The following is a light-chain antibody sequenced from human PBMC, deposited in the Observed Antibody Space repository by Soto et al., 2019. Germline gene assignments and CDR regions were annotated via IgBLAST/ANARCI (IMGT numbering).Light chain of an antibody. V-gene: IGKV3-11*01. CDR1: QHIWSY. CDR3: QQRIRWPRT. J-gene: IGKJ1*01. Sequence: IVLTQSPATLSSSPGERATLSCRASQHIWSYLAWYQQKPGQAPRLLMYDASTRATGIPARFSGSGSGTDFTLTIGGLEPEDFAVYYCQQRIRWPRTFGQGTKVDIK. CDR2: DAS.